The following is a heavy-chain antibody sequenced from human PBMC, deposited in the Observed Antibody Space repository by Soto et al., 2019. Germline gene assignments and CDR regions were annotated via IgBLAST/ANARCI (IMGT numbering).Heavy chain of an antibody. V-gene: IGHV3-74*01. CDR3: VRHFDK. J-gene: IGHJ4*02. CDR1: GFTFISYW. CDR2: IISDGSST. Sequence: GGSLRLSCAASGFTFISYWMHWVRQAPGKGLVWVSRIISDGSSTTYADSVKGRFTISRDNAKNTLYLQMNSLRAEDTAVYYCVRHFDKWGQGTLVTVSS.